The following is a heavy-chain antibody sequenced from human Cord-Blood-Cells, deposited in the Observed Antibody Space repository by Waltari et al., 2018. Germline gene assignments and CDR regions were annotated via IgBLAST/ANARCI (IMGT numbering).Heavy chain of an antibody. CDR3: ARDNPRFYDFWSGYDY. Sequence: QVQLVQSGAAVKKPGASVKVSCKASGYTFTRYGISWVRTAPGQGLEWMGWISAYNGNTNYAQKLQGRVTMTTDTSTSTAYMELRSLRSDDTAVYYCARDNPRFYDFWSGYDYWGQGTLVTVSS. V-gene: IGHV1-18*01. CDR2: ISAYNGNT. J-gene: IGHJ4*02. D-gene: IGHD3-3*01. CDR1: GYTFTRYG.